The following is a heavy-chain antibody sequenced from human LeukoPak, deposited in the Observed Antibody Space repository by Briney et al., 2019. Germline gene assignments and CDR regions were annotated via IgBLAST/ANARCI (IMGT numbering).Heavy chain of an antibody. D-gene: IGHD3-3*01. J-gene: IGHJ5*02. Sequence: PSETLSLTCAVYGESFSGYYWSWIRQPPGKGLEWIGEINHSGSTNYNPSLKSRVTISVDTSKNQFSLKLSSVTAADTAVYYCARGRHCYYDFWSGEPSCWFDPWGQGTLVTVSS. V-gene: IGHV4-34*01. CDR1: GESFSGYY. CDR2: INHSGST. CDR3: ARGRHCYYDFWSGEPSCWFDP.